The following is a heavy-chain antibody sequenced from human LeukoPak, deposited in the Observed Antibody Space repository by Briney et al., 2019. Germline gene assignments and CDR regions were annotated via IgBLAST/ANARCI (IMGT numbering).Heavy chain of an antibody. CDR3: ARGAAGTYWSFDL. D-gene: IGHD6-13*01. Sequence: SETLSLTCAVYGGPFSGYYWSWIRQPPGKGLEWIAYIYYSGSTNYNPSLKSRVTISVDTSKNQFSLNLISVTAADTAVYYCARGAAGTYWSFDLWGRGTLVTVSS. CDR1: GGPFSGYY. V-gene: IGHV4-59*01. CDR2: IYYSGST. J-gene: IGHJ2*01.